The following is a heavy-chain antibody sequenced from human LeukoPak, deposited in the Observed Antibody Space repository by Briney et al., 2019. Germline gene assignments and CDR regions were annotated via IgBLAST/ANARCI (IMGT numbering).Heavy chain of an antibody. V-gene: IGHV1-18*01. J-gene: IGHJ4*02. CDR2: ISGYNGET. CDR3: ARDRWYDKSDYYYNLDH. CDR1: GYTFTSYV. D-gene: IGHD3-22*01. Sequence: ASVKVSCKASGYTFTSYVISWVRQAPGQGLEWMGWISGYNGETNNAQKLQGRVTMTTDTSTSTAYMELRSLRSDDTAVYYCARDRWYDKSDYYYNLDHWGQGTLVTVSS.